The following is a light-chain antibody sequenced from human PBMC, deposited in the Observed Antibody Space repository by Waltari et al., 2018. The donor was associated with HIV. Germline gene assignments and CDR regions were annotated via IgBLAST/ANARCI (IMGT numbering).Light chain of an antibody. Sequence: DIQLTQSPSILSASVGDRVTITCRTSQGISSYLAWYQQKPGKAPKLLIYAASTLQSGVPSRFSGSGSGTEFTLTISSLQPEDFATYYCQQLESYTQISFGRGTKVGIK. J-gene: IGKJ4*01. V-gene: IGKV1-9*01. CDR3: QQLESYTQIS. CDR2: AAS. CDR1: QGISSY.